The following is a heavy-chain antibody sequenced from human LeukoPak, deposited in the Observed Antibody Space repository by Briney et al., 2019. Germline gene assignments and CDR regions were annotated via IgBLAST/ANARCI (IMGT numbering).Heavy chain of an antibody. D-gene: IGHD6-13*01. J-gene: IGHJ4*02. V-gene: IGHV3-48*04. Sequence: SGGSLRLSCAASGFTFSTYSMNWVRQAPGKGLEWVSYISSSSSTIYYADSVKGRFTISRDNAKNSLYLQMNSLRAEDTAVYYCARDLAGGSSWNNYWGQRTLVTVSS. CDR2: ISSSSSTI. CDR3: ARDLAGGSSWNNY. CDR1: GFTFSTYS.